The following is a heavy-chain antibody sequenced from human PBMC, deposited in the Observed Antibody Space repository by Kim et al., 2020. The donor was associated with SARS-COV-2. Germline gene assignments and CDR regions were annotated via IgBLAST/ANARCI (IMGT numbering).Heavy chain of an antibody. CDR1: GFPFSSNW. V-gene: IGHV3-74*01. Sequence: GGSLRLSCAASGFPFSSNWMHWVRQAPGKGLVWVSRFNTDGSNTYYADSVKGRFTISRDNAKNTMFLQMNSLRVEDTAVYFCARGDFSTGLYRDWGQGTLVTVSS. D-gene: IGHD6-19*01. CDR2: FNTDGSNT. CDR3: ARGDFSTGLYRD. J-gene: IGHJ4*02.